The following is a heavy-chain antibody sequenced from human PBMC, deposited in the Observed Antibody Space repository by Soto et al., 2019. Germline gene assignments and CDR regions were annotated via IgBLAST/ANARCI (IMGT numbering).Heavy chain of an antibody. CDR1: GYTFTDYF. CDR3: ARSYCSGGSCPDY. V-gene: IGHV1-46*01. CDR2: INPSGGST. D-gene: IGHD2-15*01. J-gene: IGHJ4*02. Sequence: QVQLVQSGAEVKKPGASVVISCKASGYTFTDYFMQWVRQAPGQGLEWMGIINPSGGSTSYALKFQGRVTMTRDTSTSTVYMEQASLRSEDTAVYYCARSYCSGGSCPDYWGQGTLVTVSS.